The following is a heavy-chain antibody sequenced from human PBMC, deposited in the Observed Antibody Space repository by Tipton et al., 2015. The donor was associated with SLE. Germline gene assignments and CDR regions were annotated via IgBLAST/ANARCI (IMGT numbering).Heavy chain of an antibody. J-gene: IGHJ4*02. CDR1: GGSINSGNYF. CDR2: IYYSGNT. V-gene: IGHV4-39*07. Sequence: LRLSCTVSGGSINSGNYFWGWIRQPPGKGLEWLGSIYYSGNTYNNPSLKTRVTFSMDTSRNQFSLKLRSVTAADTAMYYCARQRLQPGGDYFDYWGQGTLVTVSS. D-gene: IGHD2-21*02. CDR3: ARQRLQPGGDYFDY.